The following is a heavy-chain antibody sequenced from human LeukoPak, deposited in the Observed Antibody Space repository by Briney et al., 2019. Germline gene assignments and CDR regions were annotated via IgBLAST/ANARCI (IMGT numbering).Heavy chain of an antibody. J-gene: IGHJ4*02. V-gene: IGHV4-39*07. D-gene: IGHD3-10*01. CDR2: IYFSGRT. CDR1: GGSISSSSYY. CDR3: ARDNPYGSGTDY. Sequence: ASETLSLTCNVSGGSISSSSYYWGWIRQPPGKWLEWIGSIYFSGRTYYNMSLKSRVTISIDTSKNQFSLKVNSVTAADTAVYYCARDNPYGSGTDYWGQGTLVTVSS.